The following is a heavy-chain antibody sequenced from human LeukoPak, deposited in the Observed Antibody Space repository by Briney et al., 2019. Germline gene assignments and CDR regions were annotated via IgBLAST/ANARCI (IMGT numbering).Heavy chain of an antibody. D-gene: IGHD1-1*01. CDR2: INHSGST. Sequence: PSETLSLTCAVYGGSFSGYHWSWIRQPPGKGLEWIGEINHSGSTNYNPSLKSRVTISVDTSKNQFSLKLSSVTAADTAVYYCAKERVGAFDIWGQGTMVTVSS. J-gene: IGHJ3*02. CDR3: AKERVGAFDI. V-gene: IGHV4-34*01. CDR1: GGSFSGYH.